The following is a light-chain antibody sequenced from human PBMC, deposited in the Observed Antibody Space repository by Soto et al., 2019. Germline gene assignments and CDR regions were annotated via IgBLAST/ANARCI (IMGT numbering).Light chain of an antibody. J-gene: IGKJ5*01. CDR2: DAS. Sequence: EIVLTQSPATLSLSPGERATLSCRASQSVSSYLAWYQQKPGQAPRLLIYDASNRATGTPARFSGSGSGTDFTLTISSLEPEDFAVYYRQQRSSWPPATFGQGTRLDIK. CDR1: QSVSSY. CDR3: QQRSSWPPAT. V-gene: IGKV3-11*01.